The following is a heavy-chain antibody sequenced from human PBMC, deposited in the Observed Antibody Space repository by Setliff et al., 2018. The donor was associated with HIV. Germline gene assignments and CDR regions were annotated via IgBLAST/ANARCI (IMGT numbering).Heavy chain of an antibody. CDR2: IDHSGSS. J-gene: IGHJ3*02. CDR3: ARGSCSTISCSLRVGNDAFDI. Sequence: PSETLSLTCAVYGGSFSGYYWSWIRQPPGKGLEWIGEIDHSGSSNYNPSLKSRVTISIDTPKNQFSLKLNSVTAADTAVYYCARGSCSTISCSLRVGNDAFDIWGQGTMVTVSS. V-gene: IGHV4-34*01. CDR1: GGSFSGYY. D-gene: IGHD2-2*01.